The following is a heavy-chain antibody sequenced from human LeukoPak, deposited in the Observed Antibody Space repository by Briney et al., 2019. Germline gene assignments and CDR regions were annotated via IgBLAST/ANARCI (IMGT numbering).Heavy chain of an antibody. D-gene: IGHD6-19*01. J-gene: IGHJ4*02. CDR3: ARERPGVAGTFDY. V-gene: IGHV3-21*01. CDR2: ISSSSSYI. CDR1: GFTFSSYS. Sequence: PGGSLRLSCAASGFTFSSYSMNWVRQAPGKGLEWVSSISSSSSYIYYADSVKGRFTISRDNAKNSLYLQMNSLRAEDTAVYYCARERPGVAGTFDYWGQGTLVTVSS.